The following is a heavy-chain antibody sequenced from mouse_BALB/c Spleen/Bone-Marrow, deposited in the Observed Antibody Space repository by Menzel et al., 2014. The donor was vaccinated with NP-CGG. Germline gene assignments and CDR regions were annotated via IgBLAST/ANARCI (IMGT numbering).Heavy chain of an antibody. V-gene: IGHV1-74*01. CDR1: GYSFTSYW. Sequence: QVQLQQSGAELVKPGASVKLSCKASGYSFTSYWMNWVKQRPGQGLEWIGMIHPSDSETRLNQKFKDKATLTVDKSSSTAYMQLSSPTSEDSAVYYCAREREITTVVAGDWYFDVWGAGTTVTVSS. CDR2: IHPSDSET. CDR3: AREREITTVVAGDWYFDV. J-gene: IGHJ1*01. D-gene: IGHD1-1*01.